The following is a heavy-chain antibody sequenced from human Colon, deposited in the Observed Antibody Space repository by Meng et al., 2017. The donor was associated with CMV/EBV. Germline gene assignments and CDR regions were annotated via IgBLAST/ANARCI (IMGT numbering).Heavy chain of an antibody. CDR3: ARKGHVDIVGTAGNWFDP. D-gene: IGHD5-12*01. V-gene: IGHV3-21*01. CDR1: GFSFSDYT. CDR2: VSSGSRYI. J-gene: IGHJ5*02. Sequence: GESLKISCATSGFSFSDYTMNWVRQAPGKGLEWVASVSSGSRYIYYADSAKGRFTISRDNAKNSLFLQMNSLRAEDTAVYYCARKGHVDIVGTAGNWFDPWGQGTLVTVSS.